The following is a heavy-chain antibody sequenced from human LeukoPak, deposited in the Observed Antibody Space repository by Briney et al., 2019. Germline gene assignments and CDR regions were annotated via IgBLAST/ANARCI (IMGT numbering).Heavy chain of an antibody. V-gene: IGHV3-48*01. J-gene: IGHJ4*02. CDR3: ANGRDEDYFDY. CDR1: GFTFSSYA. CDR2: ISSSSSTI. Sequence: GGSLRLSCEASGFTFSSYAMSWVRQAPGKGLEWVSYISSSSSTIYYADSVKGRFTISRDNAKNSLYLQMNSLRAEDTAVYYCANGRDEDYFDYWGQGTLVTVSS.